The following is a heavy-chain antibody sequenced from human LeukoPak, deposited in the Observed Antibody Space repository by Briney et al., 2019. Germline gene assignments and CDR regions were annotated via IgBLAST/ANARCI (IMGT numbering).Heavy chain of an antibody. V-gene: IGHV4-4*07. Sequence: SETLSLTCTVSGGSISSYYWSWIRQPAGKGLERIGRIYTSGSTNYNPSLKSRVTMSVDTSKNQFSLKLSSVTAADTAVYYCARGAYRISWPGIDYWGQGTLVTVSS. CDR1: GGSISSYY. D-gene: IGHD3-16*02. J-gene: IGHJ4*02. CDR2: IYTSGST. CDR3: ARGAYRISWPGIDY.